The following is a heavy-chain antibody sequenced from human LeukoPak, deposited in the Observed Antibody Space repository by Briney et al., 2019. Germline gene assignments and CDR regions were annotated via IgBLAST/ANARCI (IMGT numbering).Heavy chain of an antibody. V-gene: IGHV3-48*03. CDR2: ISNGGSSV. CDR3: ARRAGAYSHPYDY. D-gene: IGHD4/OR15-4a*01. CDR1: GFTFSTYE. Sequence: GGSLRLSCAASGFTFSTYEMNWVRQAPGEGLEWVSYISNGGSSVQYADSVKGRFTISRDNSKNTLYLQMNSLRAEDTAVYYCARRAGAYSHPYDYWGQGTLVTVSS. J-gene: IGHJ4*02.